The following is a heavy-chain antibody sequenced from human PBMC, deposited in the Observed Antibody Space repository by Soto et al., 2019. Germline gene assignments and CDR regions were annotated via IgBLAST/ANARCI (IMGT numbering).Heavy chain of an antibody. J-gene: IGHJ6*02. V-gene: IGHV1-69*13. CDR1: VGSFSRYA. D-gene: IGHD3-10*01. CDR2: IIPIFGTA. CDR3: ARDGSDSYGLDV. Sequence: SPVKVSRKASVGSFSRYAIGWLQQAPGQGLEWMGGIIPIFGTANYAQKFQGRLTITAAEPTSTAYMELSSLRSEDTAVYYCARDGSDSYGLDVWGQGITVTVSS.